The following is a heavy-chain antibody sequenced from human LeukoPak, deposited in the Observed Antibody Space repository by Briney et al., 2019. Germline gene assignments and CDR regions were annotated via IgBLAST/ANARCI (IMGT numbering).Heavy chain of an antibody. D-gene: IGHD2/OR15-2a*01. J-gene: IGHJ4*02. CDR1: GYSFTSGCY. CDR2: IYHTGSA. CDR3: ARYCTSTTCILRGFDY. Sequence: SETLSLTCSVSGYSFTSGCYWGWIRQPPGRGLEWIANIYHTGSAHYNPSLKSRVAISVDTSTNQFSLKLSSVTAADTAVYYCARYCTSTTCILRGFDYWGQGTLVTVSS. V-gene: IGHV4-38-2*01.